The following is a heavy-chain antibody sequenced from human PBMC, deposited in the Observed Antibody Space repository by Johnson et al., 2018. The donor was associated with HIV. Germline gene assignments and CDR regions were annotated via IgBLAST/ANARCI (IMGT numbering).Heavy chain of an antibody. D-gene: IGHD1-14*01. J-gene: IGHJ3*02. CDR1: GFTFNSYW. Sequence: VQLVESGGGLVQPGGSLRLSCAVSGFTFNSYWMSWVRQGPGKGLECVASIKQDGSEKYYLDSVKGRFTISRDNAKRSLYLQMNSLRAGDTAVYFCAREGITGTTENAFDIWGQGTMVTVSS. V-gene: IGHV3-7*05. CDR2: IKQDGSEK. CDR3: AREGITGTTENAFDI.